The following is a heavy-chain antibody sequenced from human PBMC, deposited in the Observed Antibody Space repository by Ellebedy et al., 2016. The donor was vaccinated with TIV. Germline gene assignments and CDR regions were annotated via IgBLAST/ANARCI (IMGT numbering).Heavy chain of an antibody. D-gene: IGHD6-19*01. V-gene: IGHV3-9*01. Sequence: GGSLRLSCAASGFTFDDYAMHWVRQAPGKGLEWVSGISWNSGSIGYADSVKGRFTISRDNAKNSLYLQMNSLRAEDTALYYCAKDRYSSGWGPFDYWGQGTLVTVSS. CDR2: ISWNSGSI. CDR3: AKDRYSSGWGPFDY. J-gene: IGHJ4*02. CDR1: GFTFDDYA.